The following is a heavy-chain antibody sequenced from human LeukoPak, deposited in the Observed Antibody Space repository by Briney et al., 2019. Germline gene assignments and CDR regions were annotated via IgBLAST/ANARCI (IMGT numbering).Heavy chain of an antibody. CDR2: ISDHGKSR. J-gene: IGHJ4*02. CDR3: ARARIAAPLLDY. V-gene: IGHV3-48*03. CDR1: GFTFNSYA. Sequence: GGSLRLSCAASGFTFNSYAMSWVRQTPGKGLEWVSYISDHGKSRNYVDSVKGRFTISRDNAKNSLYLQMSSLRVEDTAVYFCARARIAAPLLDYWGQGTLVTVSS. D-gene: IGHD6-13*01.